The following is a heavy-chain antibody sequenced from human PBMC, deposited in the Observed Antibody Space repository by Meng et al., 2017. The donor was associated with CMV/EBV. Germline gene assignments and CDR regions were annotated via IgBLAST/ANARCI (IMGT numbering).Heavy chain of an antibody. V-gene: IGHV3-30-3*01. Sequence: GESLKISCAASGFTFSSYAMHWVRQAPGKGLEWVAAISYDGSNKYYADSVKGRFTISRDNSKNTLYLQMNSLRAEDTAVYYCARVRSSTDVLRYFDWLLDFDYWGQGTLVTVSS. J-gene: IGHJ4*02. CDR3: ARVRSSTDVLRYFDWLLDFDY. CDR2: ISYDGSNK. CDR1: GFTFSSYA. D-gene: IGHD3-9*01.